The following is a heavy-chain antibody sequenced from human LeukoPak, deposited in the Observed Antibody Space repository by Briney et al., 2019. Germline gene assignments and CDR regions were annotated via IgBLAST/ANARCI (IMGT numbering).Heavy chain of an antibody. CDR1: GYSFYGHW. V-gene: IGHV5-51*01. CDR2: IYPDNSAA. CDR3: AREDSPTVTPNLSEF. D-gene: IGHD2/OR15-2a*01. J-gene: IGHJ4*02. Sequence: GESLKISCQGSGYSFYGHWIAWLRQMPGKGLEWMGVIYPDNSAAKYSPSSQGRVTISADKSINTAYLHWGSLEASDTAMYYCAREDSPTVTPNLSEFWGQGTLVTVSS.